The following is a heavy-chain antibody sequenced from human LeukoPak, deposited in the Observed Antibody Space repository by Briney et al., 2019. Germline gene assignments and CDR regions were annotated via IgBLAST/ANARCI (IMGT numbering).Heavy chain of an antibody. CDR3: ARGDYIRGNIHYNAEYFQH. V-gene: IGHV4-59*01. D-gene: IGHD3-16*01. CDR2: IHYSGNT. J-gene: IGHJ1*01. CDR1: IGSISSYY. Sequence: SETLSLTCTVSIGSISSYYWSWLRQPPRKRPEWIGYIHYSGNTYFNLSRRSRSTMSLDTSMRQFFLRLSSVTAVDSAVYFCARGDYIRGNIHYNAEYFQHWGQGRPVTVSS.